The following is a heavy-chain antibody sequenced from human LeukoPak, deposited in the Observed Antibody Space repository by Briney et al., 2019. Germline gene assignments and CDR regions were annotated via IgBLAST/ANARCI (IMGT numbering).Heavy chain of an antibody. CDR1: GFTFSSFS. Sequence: PGRSLRLSCAASGFTFSSFSMHWVRQAPGKGLEWVAIISYDGSNKYYADSVKGRFTISRDNSKNTLYLQMNSLRAEDTAVYYCAKERTTVTTTPFDYWGQGTLVTVSS. J-gene: IGHJ4*02. CDR2: ISYDGSNK. V-gene: IGHV3-30*04. D-gene: IGHD4-17*01. CDR3: AKERTTVTTTPFDY.